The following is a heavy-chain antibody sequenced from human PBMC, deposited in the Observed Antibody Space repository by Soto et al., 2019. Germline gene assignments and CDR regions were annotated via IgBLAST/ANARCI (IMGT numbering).Heavy chain of an antibody. CDR1: GGTFSSYS. D-gene: IGHD2-21*02. J-gene: IGHJ6*02. CDR2: TIPIFGTT. Sequence: QVQLVQSGAEVKKPGSSVKVSCKASGGTFSSYSISWVRQAPGQGLEWMGGTIPIFGTTNYAQKFQGRVTITADESTSTAYLEPSSLRSEDTAVYYCASCLVTSYFYYYGMDVWGQGTTVTVSS. CDR3: ASCLVTSYFYYYGMDV. V-gene: IGHV1-69*12.